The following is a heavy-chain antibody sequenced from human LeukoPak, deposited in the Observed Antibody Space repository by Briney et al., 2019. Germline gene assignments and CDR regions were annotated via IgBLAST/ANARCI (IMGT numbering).Heavy chain of an antibody. J-gene: IGHJ4*02. CDR2: IYVDGRT. CDR3: ARRGDGGRSFDY. D-gene: IGHD4-23*01. V-gene: IGHV3-53*01. CDR1: SFTVSTTY. Sequence: PGGSLRLSCAASSFTVSTTYMSWVRQAPGKGLEWVSLIYVDGRTYYADSVKGRFTISRDNSKNTLYLQVNSLRAEDTAVYYCARRGDGGRSFDYWGQGTLVTVSS.